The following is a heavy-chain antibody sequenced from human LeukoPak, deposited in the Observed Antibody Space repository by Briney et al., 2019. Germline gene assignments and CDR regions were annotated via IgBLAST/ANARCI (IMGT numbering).Heavy chain of an antibody. D-gene: IGHD2/OR15-2a*01. CDR2: INPDSGDT. V-gene: IGHV1-2*02. CDR3: ARDLRGLFDYFDY. Sequence: ASVKVSCKASGYPFTGYYMHWVRQAPGQGLEWMGWINPDSGDTNYAQKFQGRVTMTRDTSISTAYMELSRLRYDDTAVSYCARDLRGLFDYFDYWGQGTLVTVSS. CDR1: GYPFTGYY. J-gene: IGHJ4*02.